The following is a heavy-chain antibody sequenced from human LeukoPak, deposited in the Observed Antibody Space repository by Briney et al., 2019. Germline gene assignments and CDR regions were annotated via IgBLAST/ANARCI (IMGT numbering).Heavy chain of an antibody. V-gene: IGHV3-11*01. CDR1: GFTFSDYY. CDR2: ISSSGNAI. D-gene: IGHD3/OR15-3a*01. Sequence: GGSLRLSCAASGFTFSDYYMSWIRQAPGKGLEWVSHISSSGNAIYYADSVKGRFTISRDNAKNSLYLKMNSLRAEDTAVYYCARDLDSGFDYWGQGTLVTVSS. J-gene: IGHJ4*02. CDR3: ARDLDSGFDY.